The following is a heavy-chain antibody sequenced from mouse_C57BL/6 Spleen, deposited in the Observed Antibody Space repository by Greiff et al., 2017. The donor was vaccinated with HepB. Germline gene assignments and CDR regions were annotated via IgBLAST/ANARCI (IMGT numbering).Heavy chain of an antibody. CDR3: ARKMDY. Sequence: QVQLQQSGPELVKPGASVKISCKASGYAFSSSWMNWVKQRPGKGLEWIGRIYPGDGDTNYNGKFKGKATLTADKASSTAYMQLSSLTSEDSAVYFCARKMDYWGQGTSVTVSS. J-gene: IGHJ4*01. V-gene: IGHV1-82*01. CDR1: GYAFSSSW. CDR2: IYPGDGDT.